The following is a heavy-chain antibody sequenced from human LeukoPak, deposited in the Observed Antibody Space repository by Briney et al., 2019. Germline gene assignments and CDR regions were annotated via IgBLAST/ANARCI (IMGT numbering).Heavy chain of an antibody. CDR1: GFTFSSYA. D-gene: IGHD2-15*01. J-gene: IGHJ4*02. Sequence: PGRSLRLSCAASGFTFSSYAMHWVRQAPGKGLDWVAVIPYDGSKKYYADSVQGRFTISRDNSKNTMYLQMNSLRSEDTAVYYCARDGASRGAPDDYWGQGTVDPVSS. CDR3: ARDGASRGAPDDY. V-gene: IGHV3-30-3*01. CDR2: IPYDGSKK.